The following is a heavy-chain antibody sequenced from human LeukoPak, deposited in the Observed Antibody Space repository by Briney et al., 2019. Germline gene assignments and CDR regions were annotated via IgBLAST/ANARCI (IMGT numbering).Heavy chain of an antibody. J-gene: IGHJ4*02. Sequence: PSETLSLTCTVSGGSINSYYWSWIRQPPGKGLEWIGHVYYSGSTNYNPSLKSRVTISIDTSNNQFSLRLNSVTAADTAVYYCARGNYYDSKTLADYFDYWGQGTLVTVSS. CDR1: GGSINSYY. CDR3: ARGNYYDSKTLADYFDY. V-gene: IGHV4-59*01. D-gene: IGHD3-22*01. CDR2: VYYSGST.